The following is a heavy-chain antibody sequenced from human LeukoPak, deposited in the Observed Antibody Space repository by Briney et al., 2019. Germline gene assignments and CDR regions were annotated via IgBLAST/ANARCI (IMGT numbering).Heavy chain of an antibody. V-gene: IGHV3-21*01. CDR2: ISSSSSYI. CDR1: GFTFSSYS. Sequence: GGSLRLSCAASGFTFSSYSMNWVRQAPGKGLEWVSSISSSSSYIYYADSVKGRFTISRDNAKNSLYLQMNSLRAEDTAVYYYAREGPTATLQYYYYGMDVWGQGTTVTVSS. D-gene: IGHD4-11*01. J-gene: IGHJ6*02. CDR3: AREGPTATLQYYYYGMDV.